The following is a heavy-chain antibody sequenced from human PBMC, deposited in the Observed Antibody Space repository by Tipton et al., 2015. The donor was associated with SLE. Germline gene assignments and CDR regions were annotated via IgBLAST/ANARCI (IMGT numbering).Heavy chain of an antibody. V-gene: IGHV3-7*03. CDR2: IKDDGSET. Sequence: SLRLSCAASGFTFRLYWVTWVRQAPGKGLEWVANIKDDGSETKYVDSVEGRFTISRDNAKKSLYLQMNSLRVEDTAVYYCAKMAGGLNGYGDLGIDYFDNWGQGTLVTVSS. CDR3: AKMAGGLNGYGDLGIDYFDN. D-gene: IGHD4-17*01. CDR1: GFTFRLYW. J-gene: IGHJ4*02.